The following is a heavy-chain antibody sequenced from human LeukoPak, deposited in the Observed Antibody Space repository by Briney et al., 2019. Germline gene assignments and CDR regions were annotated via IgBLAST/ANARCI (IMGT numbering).Heavy chain of an antibody. CDR1: GYTFTGYY. CDR3: ARVIAVAGNLGWNYYYGMDV. V-gene: IGHV1-8*02. D-gene: IGHD6-19*01. Sequence: ASVKVSCKASGYTFTGYYMHWVRQAPGQGLEWMGWMNPNRGNTGYAQKFQGRVTMTRNTSISTAYMELSSLRSEDTAVYYCARVIAVAGNLGWNYYYGMDVWGQGTTVTVSS. CDR2: MNPNRGNT. J-gene: IGHJ6*02.